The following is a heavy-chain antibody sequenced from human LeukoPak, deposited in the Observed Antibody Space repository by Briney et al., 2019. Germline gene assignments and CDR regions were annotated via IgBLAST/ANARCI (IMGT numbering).Heavy chain of an antibody. CDR2: IYYSGST. V-gene: IGHV4-59*12. CDR1: GGSISGYY. CDR3: ARGSRSRYCSCTSCKNWFDP. Sequence: PSETLSLTCTVSGGSISGYYWTWIRQPPGKGLEWIGYIYYSGSTNYNPSLKSRVTISIDTSKNQFSLKLSSVTAADTAVYYCARGSRSRYCSCTSCKNWFDPWGQGTLVTVSS. J-gene: IGHJ5*02. D-gene: IGHD2-2*01.